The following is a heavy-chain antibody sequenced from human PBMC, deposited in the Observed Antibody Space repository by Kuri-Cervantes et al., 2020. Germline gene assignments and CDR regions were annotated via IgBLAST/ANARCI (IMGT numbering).Heavy chain of an antibody. V-gene: IGHV1-18*01. D-gene: IGHD6-6*01. Sequence: ASVKVSCKASGGTFSSFGITWVRQAPGQGLEWMGWISAYNGDTNYAQKLQGRVTMTTDTSTSTAYMELRSLRSDDTAVYYCAREPRIAARLWFDPWGQGTLVTVSS. CDR2: ISAYNGDT. J-gene: IGHJ5*02. CDR3: AREPRIAARLWFDP. CDR1: GGTFSSFG.